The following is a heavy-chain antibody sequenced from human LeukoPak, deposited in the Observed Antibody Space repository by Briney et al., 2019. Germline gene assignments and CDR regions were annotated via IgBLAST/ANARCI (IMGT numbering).Heavy chain of an antibody. CDR2: IYSGGAT. CDR3: VSQKWLYAFDI. V-gene: IGHV3-53*01. D-gene: IGHD5-24*01. J-gene: IGHJ3*02. Sequence: GGSLRLSCVASGLTVNSNYMSWVRQAPGKGLERVSAIYSGGATYYADSVKGRFTVSRDDSKNTLYLQMYRLRVEDTAMYYCVSQKWLYAFDIWGQGTMVTVSS. CDR1: GLTVNSNY.